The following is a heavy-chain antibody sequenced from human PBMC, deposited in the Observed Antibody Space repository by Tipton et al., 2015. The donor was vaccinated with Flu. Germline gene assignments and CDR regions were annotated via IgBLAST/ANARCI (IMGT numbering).Heavy chain of an antibody. D-gene: IGHD3-10*01. CDR1: GDSIGSDYY. CDR3: ARDRGFSNWFDP. Sequence: TLSLTCSVSGDSIGSDYYWGWIRQPPGQGLEWIAYIYHNGDTHHNPSLKSRVTISVDTSKNQFSLKLNSVTAADTAVYYCARDRGFSNWFDPWGQGTLVTVSS. CDR2: IYHNGDT. J-gene: IGHJ5*02. V-gene: IGHV4-31*03.